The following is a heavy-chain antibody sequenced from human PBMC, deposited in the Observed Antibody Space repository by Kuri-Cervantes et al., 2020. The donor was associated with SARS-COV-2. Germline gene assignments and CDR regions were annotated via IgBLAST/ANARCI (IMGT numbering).Heavy chain of an antibody. CDR3: AKDRISSGYYSDAFDI. V-gene: IGHV3-9*01. CDR2: ITWNSGSI. CDR1: GFKFDDYA. D-gene: IGHD3-22*01. J-gene: IGHJ3*02. Sequence: GGSLRLSCAASGFKFDDYAMQWVRQAPGRGLEWVSGITWNSGSIGYADSVKGRFTISRDNAKNSLYLQMNSLRAEDTALYYCAKDRISSGYYSDAFDIWGQGTMVTVSS.